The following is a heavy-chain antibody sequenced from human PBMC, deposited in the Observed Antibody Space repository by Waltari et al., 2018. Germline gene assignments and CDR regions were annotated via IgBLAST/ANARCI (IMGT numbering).Heavy chain of an antibody. Sequence: EVQLVESGGGLVQPGGSLRLSCAGSGFTFGVQSMHGIRQAPRKGLEWVSYISASSAAIYYADSVKGRFTISRDNAKNLLFLQMSNLGAEDMAVYYCATEPAPGAGINYWGQGILVTVSS. V-gene: IGHV3-48*01. CDR2: ISASSAAI. CDR3: ATEPAPGAGINY. D-gene: IGHD6-19*01. CDR1: GFTFGVQS. J-gene: IGHJ4*02.